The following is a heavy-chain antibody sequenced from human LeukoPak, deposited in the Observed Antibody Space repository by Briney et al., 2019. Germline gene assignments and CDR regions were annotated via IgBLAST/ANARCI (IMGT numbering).Heavy chain of an antibody. CDR2: IIPILGIA. Sequence: SVKVSCKASGGTFSSYAISWVRQAPGQGLEWMGRIIPILGIANYAQKFQGRVTITADKSTSTAYIELSSLRSEDTAVYYCARDNVDIVALDYWGQGTLVTVSS. V-gene: IGHV1-69*04. CDR3: ARDNVDIVALDY. D-gene: IGHD5-12*01. J-gene: IGHJ4*02. CDR1: GGTFSSYA.